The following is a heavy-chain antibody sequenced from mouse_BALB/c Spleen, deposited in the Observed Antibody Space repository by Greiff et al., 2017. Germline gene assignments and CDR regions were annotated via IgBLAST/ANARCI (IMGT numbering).Heavy chain of an antibody. V-gene: IGHV1-54*01. CDR1: GYAFTNYL. Sequence: QVQLQQSGAELVRPGTSVKVSCKASGYAFTNYLIEWVKQRPGQGLEWIGVINPGSGGTNYNEKFKGKATLTADKTSSTAYMQLSSLTSDDSAVYFCARRCDAMDYWGQGTSVTVSS. J-gene: IGHJ4*01. CDR2: INPGSGGT. CDR3: ARRCDAMDY.